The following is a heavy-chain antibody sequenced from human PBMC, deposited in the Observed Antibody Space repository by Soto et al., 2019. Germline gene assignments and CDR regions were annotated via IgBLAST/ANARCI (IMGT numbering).Heavy chain of an antibody. CDR1: GYTFSNFW. Sequence: DSLTISCQCSGYTFSNFWIGLVRQLPGKGLEWMGIIYPGDHETRYSPSFHGKVTISADKSINTAYLQWNSLEASDTAFYFCARSPRSSPYFDYWGQGALVTVSS. D-gene: IGHD6-13*01. J-gene: IGHJ4*02. CDR3: ARSPRSSPYFDY. V-gene: IGHV5-51*01. CDR2: IYPGDHET.